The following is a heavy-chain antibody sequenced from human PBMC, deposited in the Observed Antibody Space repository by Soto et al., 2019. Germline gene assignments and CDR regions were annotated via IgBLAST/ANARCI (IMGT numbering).Heavy chain of an antibody. Sequence: SETLSLTCTVSGGSISSYYWSWIRQPPGKGLEWIGYIYYSGSTNYNPSLKSRVTISVDTSKNQFSLKLSSVTAADTAVYYCARDAIVATRGFDYWGQGTLVTVSS. J-gene: IGHJ4*02. D-gene: IGHD5-12*01. V-gene: IGHV4-59*01. CDR3: ARDAIVATRGFDY. CDR1: GGSISSYY. CDR2: IYYSGST.